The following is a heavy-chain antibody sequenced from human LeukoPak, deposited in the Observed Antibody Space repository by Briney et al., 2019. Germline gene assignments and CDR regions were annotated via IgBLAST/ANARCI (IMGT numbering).Heavy chain of an antibody. Sequence: ASETLSLTCTVSGGSFSSSSYYWGWIRQPPGKGLEWIGSIYYSGSTYYNPSLKSRVTISVDTSKNQFSLKLSSVTAADTAVYYGASLIPLGYCSSTSCDTFDYWGQGTLVTVSS. J-gene: IGHJ4*02. V-gene: IGHV4-39*01. CDR2: IYYSGST. CDR3: ASLIPLGYCSSTSCDTFDY. CDR1: GGSFSSSSYY. D-gene: IGHD2-2*02.